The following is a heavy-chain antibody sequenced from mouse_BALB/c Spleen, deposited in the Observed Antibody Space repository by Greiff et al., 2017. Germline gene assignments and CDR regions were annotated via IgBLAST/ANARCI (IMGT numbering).Heavy chain of an antibody. CDR2: IWAGGST. CDR1: GFSFTSYG. D-gene: IGHD4-1*01. CDR3: ARGTGTTCAMDY. J-gene: IGHJ4*01. V-gene: IGHV2-9*02. Sequence: VKLEESGPGLVAPSQSLSLTCTVSGFSFTSYGVHWVRQPPGKGLEWLGVIWAGGSTNYNSALMSRLSISKDNSKSQVFLKMNSLQTDDTAMYYCARGTGTTCAMDYWGQGTSVTVSS.